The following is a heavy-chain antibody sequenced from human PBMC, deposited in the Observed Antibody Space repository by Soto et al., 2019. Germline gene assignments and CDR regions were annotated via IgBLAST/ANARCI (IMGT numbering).Heavy chain of an antibody. CDR2: INHTGTT. Sequence: SETLSLTCTVSGGSISSGNYYWTWIRQPPGKGLEWIGYINHTGTTNYNPSLKSRVTISVDTSKNQFSLKLSSVTAADTAVYYCARGLWQQEYWFDPWGQGTLVTVSS. J-gene: IGHJ5*02. CDR1: GGSISSGNYY. V-gene: IGHV4-39*07. CDR3: ARGLWQQEYWFDP. D-gene: IGHD6-13*01.